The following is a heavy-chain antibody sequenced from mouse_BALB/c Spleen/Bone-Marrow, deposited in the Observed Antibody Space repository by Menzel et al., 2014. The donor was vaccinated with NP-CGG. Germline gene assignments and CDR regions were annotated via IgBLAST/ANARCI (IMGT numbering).Heavy chain of an antibody. CDR1: GYAFSVYW. Sequence: VKLQDSGAELVRPGSSVKISCKASGYAFSVYWMNWVKQRPGQGLEWIGQIYPGDGDTNYNGKFKGRATLTADKSSNTAYMQLSSLTSEDSAVYFCARGGISVDYWGQGTTLTVSS. CDR2: IYPGDGDT. J-gene: IGHJ2*01. CDR3: ARGGISVDY. V-gene: IGHV1-80*01.